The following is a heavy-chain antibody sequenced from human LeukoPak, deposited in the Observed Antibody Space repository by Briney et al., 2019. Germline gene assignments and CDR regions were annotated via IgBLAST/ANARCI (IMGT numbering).Heavy chain of an antibody. CDR3: ISHAFDS. J-gene: IGHJ3*02. V-gene: IGHV3-48*03. CDR2: ISSSGSTI. CDR1: GFTFSSYE. Sequence: PGGSLRLSCAASGFTFSSYEMNWVRQAPGKGLEGVSYISSSGSTIYYADSVKGRFTISRDNAKNSLSLKMNSLRAEDMAVYYCISHAFDSWVQGTMVSDSS.